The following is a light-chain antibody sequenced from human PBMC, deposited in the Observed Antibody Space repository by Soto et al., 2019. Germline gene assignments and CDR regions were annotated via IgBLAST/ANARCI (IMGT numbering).Light chain of an antibody. CDR3: QQRYSTRT. CDR2: AAS. CDR1: QDISNY. V-gene: IGKV1-39*01. Sequence: DIQMTQYPSSLSASVGDRVTITCQASQDISNYLNWYQQKPGKXPXXLIYAASSLQSGVPSRLSGSGSGTDFTLTISSMQPEDFASYYCQQRYSTRTFGQGTKVDIK. J-gene: IGKJ1*01.